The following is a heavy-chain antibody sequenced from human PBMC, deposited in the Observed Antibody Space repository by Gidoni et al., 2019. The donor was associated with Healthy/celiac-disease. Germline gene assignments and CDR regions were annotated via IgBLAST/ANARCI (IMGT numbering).Heavy chain of an antibody. Sequence: EVQLVESGGGLVQPGGSLRLSCAAAGFTFSSYSMNWVRQAPGKGLGWVSYISSISSTIYYADSVKGRFTISRDNAKNSLYLQMNSLRAEDTAVYYCASRPPAPTALYGMDVWGQGTTVTVSS. CDR3: ASRPPAPTALYGMDV. CDR1: GFTFSSYS. V-gene: IGHV3-48*01. CDR2: ISSISSTI. J-gene: IGHJ6*02.